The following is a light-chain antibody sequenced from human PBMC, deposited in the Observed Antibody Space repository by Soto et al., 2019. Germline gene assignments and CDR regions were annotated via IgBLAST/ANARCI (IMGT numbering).Light chain of an antibody. Sequence: DIQITQSPCSLSASVVDRVTITCRASQNINYYLNWYQHKPWKAPKLLIYAASSLQSVVPSKFSGSGSGTDFTLTVSSLQPEDFATYYCLQSFSPPWTFGQGTKVDIK. V-gene: IGKV1-39*01. CDR2: AAS. CDR1: QNINYY. J-gene: IGKJ1*01. CDR3: LQSFSPPWT.